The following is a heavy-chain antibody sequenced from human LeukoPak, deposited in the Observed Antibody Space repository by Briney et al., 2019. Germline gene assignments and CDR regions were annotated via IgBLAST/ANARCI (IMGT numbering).Heavy chain of an antibody. CDR3: ARDKLATVTTGWFDP. V-gene: IGHV4-30-4*01. J-gene: IGHJ5*02. Sequence: SWIRQPPGKGLEWIGYIYYSGSTYYNPSLKSRVTISVDTSKNQFSLKLNSVTAADTAVYYCARDKLATVTTGWFDPWGQGTLVTVSS. CDR2: IYYSGST. D-gene: IGHD4-17*01.